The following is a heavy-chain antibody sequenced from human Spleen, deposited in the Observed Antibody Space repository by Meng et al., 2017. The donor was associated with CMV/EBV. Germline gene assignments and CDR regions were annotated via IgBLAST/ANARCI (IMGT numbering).Heavy chain of an antibody. Sequence: CGASGFTFSSYGMHWVRQAPGKGLEWTTVIWSNGINKYYADSVKGRFTISRDNSRNMFYLQINSLRADDTAVYYCAKEFGPFDAFDIWGQGTLVTVSS. J-gene: IGHJ3*02. CDR3: AKEFGPFDAFDI. V-gene: IGHV3-33*06. CDR1: GFTFSSYG. D-gene: IGHD3-10*01. CDR2: IWSNGINK.